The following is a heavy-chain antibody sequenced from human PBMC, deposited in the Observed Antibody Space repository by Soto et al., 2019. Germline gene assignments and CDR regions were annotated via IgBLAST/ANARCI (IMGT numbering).Heavy chain of an antibody. Sequence: ASVKVSCKASGYTFTSYGISWVRQAPGQGLEWMGWISAYNGKANYAQKLQGRVTMTTDKSTSTAYMELRSLRSEDTAVYYCANSFGYSSGRYDDWGQGTLVTVSS. J-gene: IGHJ4*02. V-gene: IGHV1-18*01. D-gene: IGHD6-19*01. CDR3: ANSFGYSSGRYDD. CDR2: ISAYNGKA. CDR1: GYTFTSYG.